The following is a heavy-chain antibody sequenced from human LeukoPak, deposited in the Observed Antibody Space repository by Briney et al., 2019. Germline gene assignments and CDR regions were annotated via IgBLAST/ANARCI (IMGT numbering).Heavy chain of an antibody. Sequence: ASVKVSCKASGYTFTSYGISWVRQAPGQGLEWMGWISAYNGNTNYAQNLQGRVTMTTDTSTSTAYMELRSLRSDDTAVYYCAKKPLGELSLQLDYWGQGTLVTVSS. V-gene: IGHV1-18*01. CDR1: GYTFTSYG. CDR2: ISAYNGNT. CDR3: AKKPLGELSLQLDY. J-gene: IGHJ4*02. D-gene: IGHD3-16*02.